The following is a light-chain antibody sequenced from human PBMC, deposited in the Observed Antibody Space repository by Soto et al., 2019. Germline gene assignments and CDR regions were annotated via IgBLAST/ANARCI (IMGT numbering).Light chain of an antibody. CDR1: STDFVSYNR. J-gene: IGLJ1*01. CDR2: DAS. Sequence: QSALTQPRSVSGSPGQSVTISCTGTSTDFVSYNRVSWYQQPPGTAPKLIIYDASNRPSGVPGRFSGSKSGNTASLTISGLQAADDADYCCSLYTSEITYVFGTGTKVTVL. V-gene: IGLV2-18*01. CDR3: SLYTSEITYV.